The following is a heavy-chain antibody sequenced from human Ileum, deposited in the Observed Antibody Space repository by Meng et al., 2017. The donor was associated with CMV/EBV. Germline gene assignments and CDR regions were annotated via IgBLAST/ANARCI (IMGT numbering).Heavy chain of an antibody. V-gene: IGHV1-69*05. D-gene: IGHD2-2*02. Sequence: AISCVRQAPEQGLEWMGGIIPIFGTANYAQKFQGRVTITTDESTSTAYMELSSLRSEDTAVYYCARDRGYCSSTSCYIGGSGWFDPWGQGTLVTVSS. CDR2: IIPIFGTA. CDR1: A. J-gene: IGHJ5*02. CDR3: ARDRGYCSSTSCYIGGSGWFDP.